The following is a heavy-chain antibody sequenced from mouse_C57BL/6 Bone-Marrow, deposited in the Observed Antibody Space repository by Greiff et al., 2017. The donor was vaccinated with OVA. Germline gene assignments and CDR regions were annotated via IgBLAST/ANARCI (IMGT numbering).Heavy chain of an antibody. CDR3: TRERPHRNYDAMDY. V-gene: IGHV5-9-1*02. Sequence: EVLLVESGEGLVKPGGSLKLSCAASGFTFSSYAMSWVRQTPEKRLEWVAYISSGGDYIYYADTVKGRFTISRDNARNTLYLQMSSLKSEDTAMYYCTRERPHRNYDAMDYWGQGTSVTVSS. J-gene: IGHJ4*01. CDR2: ISSGGDYI. CDR1: GFTFSSYA. D-gene: IGHD2-14*01.